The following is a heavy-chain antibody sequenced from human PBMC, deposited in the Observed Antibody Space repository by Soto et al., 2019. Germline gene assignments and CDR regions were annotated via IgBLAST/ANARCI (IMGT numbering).Heavy chain of an antibody. D-gene: IGHD3-16*01. CDR3: ARGGYYDNVWGKLSHYGLDV. V-gene: IGHV1-18*01. J-gene: IGHJ6*02. Sequence: QVQLVQSASEVMKPEASVKVSCKASGYTFIRYGITWVRQAPGQRLEWMGWISPYNDQTIYAQKLQGRVTMTADTSTRTVYMQLRSLKSDDTAVYYCARGGYYDNVWGKLSHYGLDVWGQGTSVTVSS. CDR1: GYTFIRYG. CDR2: ISPYNDQT.